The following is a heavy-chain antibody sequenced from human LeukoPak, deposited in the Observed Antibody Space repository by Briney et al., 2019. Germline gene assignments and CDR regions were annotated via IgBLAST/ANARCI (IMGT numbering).Heavy chain of an antibody. CDR3: ARGGTTTGGMDV. D-gene: IGHD4-17*01. V-gene: IGHV4-30-2*01. CDR1: GGSISSGGYS. CDR2: IYHSGST. J-gene: IGHJ6*02. Sequence: IPSETLSLTCAVSGGSISSGGYSWSWIRQPPGKGLEGIGYIYHSGSTYYNPSLKSRVTISVDRSKNQFSLKLSSVTAADTAVYYCARGGTTTGGMDVWGQGTTVTVSS.